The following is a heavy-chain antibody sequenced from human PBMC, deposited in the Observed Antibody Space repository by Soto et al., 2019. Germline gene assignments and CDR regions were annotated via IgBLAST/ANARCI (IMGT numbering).Heavy chain of an antibody. V-gene: IGHV5-51*01. CDR1: GYIFISHW. J-gene: IGHJ5*01. CDR3: TRPQTSGWYDS. Sequence: GESLKISCKGSGYIFISHWIAWVRQTPGKGLEWMGIINPVDSDIRYSPSFEGQVTISADRSINTAYLQWSSLKASDTATYYCTRPQTSGWYDSWGQGTPVTVCS. D-gene: IGHD6-19*01. CDR2: INPVDSDI.